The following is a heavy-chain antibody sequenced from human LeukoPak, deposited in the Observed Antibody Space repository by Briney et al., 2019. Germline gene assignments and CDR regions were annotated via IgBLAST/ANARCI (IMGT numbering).Heavy chain of an antibody. Sequence: PSETLSLTCTVSGGSISSSSYYWGWIRQPPGKGLEWIGSIYYSGSTYYSPSLKSRVTISVDTPKNQFSLKLSSVTAADTAVYYCARHRVATTYSSFDYWGQGTLVTVSS. D-gene: IGHD5-12*01. CDR2: IYYSGST. CDR3: ARHRVATTYSSFDY. J-gene: IGHJ4*02. V-gene: IGHV4-39*01. CDR1: GGSISSSSYY.